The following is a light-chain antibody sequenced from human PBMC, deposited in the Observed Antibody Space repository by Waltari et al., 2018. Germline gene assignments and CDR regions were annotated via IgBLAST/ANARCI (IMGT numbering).Light chain of an antibody. Sequence: QSALTQPASVSGSPGQSITISCTGTSSDIGGYKYVSWYQQHPGKAPKLMIYEVSNRPSGVSNRFSGAKSGHTASLTVSGLQAEDEADYYCSSHTTIASHVIFGGGTKVTVL. CDR1: SSDIGGYKY. CDR3: SSHTTIASHVI. V-gene: IGLV2-14*01. CDR2: EVS. J-gene: IGLJ2*01.